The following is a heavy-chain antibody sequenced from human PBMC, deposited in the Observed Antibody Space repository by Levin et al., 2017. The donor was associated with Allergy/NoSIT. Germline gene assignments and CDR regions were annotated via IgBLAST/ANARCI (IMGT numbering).Heavy chain of an antibody. D-gene: IGHD3-9*01. CDR1: GYTFTGYY. J-gene: IGHJ4*02. V-gene: IGHV1-2*02. Sequence: GESLKISCKASGYTFTGYYMHWVRQAPGQGLEWMGWINPNSGGTNYAQKFQGRVTMTRDTSISTAYMELSRLRSDDTAVYYCARSYDILTGYLDYWGQGTLVTVSS. CDR2: INPNSGGT. CDR3: ARSYDILTGYLDY.